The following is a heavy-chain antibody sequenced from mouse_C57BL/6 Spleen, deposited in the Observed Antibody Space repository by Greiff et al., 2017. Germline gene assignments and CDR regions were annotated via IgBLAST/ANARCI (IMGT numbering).Heavy chain of an antibody. V-gene: IGHV2-9-1*01. Sequence: VKLMESGPGLVAPSQSLSITCTVSGFSLTSYAISWVRQPPGKGLEWLGVIWTGGGTNYNSALKSRLSISKDNSKSQVFLKMNSLQTDDTARYXCARIPACPGALYAMDYWGQGTSVTVSS. D-gene: IGHD4-1*01. CDR3: ARIPACPGALYAMDY. CDR2: IWTGGGT. J-gene: IGHJ4*01. CDR1: GFSLTSYA.